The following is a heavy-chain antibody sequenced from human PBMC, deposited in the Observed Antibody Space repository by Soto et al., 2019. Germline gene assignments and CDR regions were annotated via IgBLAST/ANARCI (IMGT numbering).Heavy chain of an antibody. CDR2: IIPIFGTA. D-gene: IGHD3-22*01. CDR1: GGTFSSYA. Sequence: SVKVSCKASGGTFSSYAISWVRQAPGQGLEWMGGIIPIFGTANYAQKFQGRVTITADESTSTAYMELSSLRFEDTAVYYCARSYDSSGYYYEGLSWFDPWGQGTLVPVSS. CDR3: ARSYDSSGYYYEGLSWFDP. V-gene: IGHV1-69*13. J-gene: IGHJ5*02.